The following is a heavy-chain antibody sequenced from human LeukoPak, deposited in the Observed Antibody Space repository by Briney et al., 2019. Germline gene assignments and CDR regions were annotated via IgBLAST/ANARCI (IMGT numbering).Heavy chain of an antibody. CDR3: AKGRSLDP. D-gene: IGHD5-24*01. CDR2: INEDGGEK. Sequence: GGSLRLSCAASGFTFSSYWMSWIRQAPGKGLEWVANINEDGGEKYYVDFVKGRFTVSRDNAKNSLYLQMNSLRAEDTAVYYCAKGRSLDPWGQGTLVTVSS. CDR1: GFTFSSYW. V-gene: IGHV3-7*01. J-gene: IGHJ5*02.